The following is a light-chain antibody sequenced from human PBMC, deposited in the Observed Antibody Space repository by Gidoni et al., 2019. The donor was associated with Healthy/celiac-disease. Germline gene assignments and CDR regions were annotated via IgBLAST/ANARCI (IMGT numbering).Light chain of an antibody. V-gene: IGKV1-5*03. Sequence: IEIAPSASTLSGSVGDRVTITCRASQSISSWLAWYQQKPGKGPKLLIYKASTLESGVPSRCSGSGSGTEFTLTISSLQPDDFATYHCQQYSSYPNTFGQGTKLEIK. CDR1: QSISSW. J-gene: IGKJ2*01. CDR3: QQYSSYPNT. CDR2: KAS.